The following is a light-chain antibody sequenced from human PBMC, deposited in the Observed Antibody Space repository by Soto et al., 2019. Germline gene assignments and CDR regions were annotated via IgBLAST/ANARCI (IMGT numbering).Light chain of an antibody. CDR2: DAS. CDR3: QQRSTWPPWT. CDR1: QSVSSY. Sequence: EIVLTQSPATLSLSPGERATLSCRASQSVSSYLAWYQQKPGQAPRLLIYDASNRATGIPARFSGSGSGTDFALNISSLEPEDFAVYYCQQRSTWPPWTFVQGTKVEIK. J-gene: IGKJ1*01. V-gene: IGKV3-11*01.